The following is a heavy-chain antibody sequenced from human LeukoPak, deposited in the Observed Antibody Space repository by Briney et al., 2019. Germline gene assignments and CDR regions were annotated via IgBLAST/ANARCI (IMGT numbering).Heavy chain of an antibody. J-gene: IGHJ4*02. D-gene: IGHD1-1*01. Sequence: GGSLRLSCAASGFTFSNFAMSWVRQATGKGLEWVSAISAGGGSTYYADSVKGRFTISRDSSKNTLYLQMNSLRAEDTAVYYCAKQGTNGYFDYWGQGTLVTVSS. CDR3: AKQGTNGYFDY. CDR1: GFTFSNFA. V-gene: IGHV3-23*01. CDR2: ISAGGGST.